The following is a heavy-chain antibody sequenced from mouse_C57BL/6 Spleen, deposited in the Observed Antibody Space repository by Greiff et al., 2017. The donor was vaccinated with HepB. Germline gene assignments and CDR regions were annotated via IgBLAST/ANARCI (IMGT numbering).Heavy chain of an antibody. CDR1: GYTFTSYW. J-gene: IGHJ1*03. V-gene: IGHV1-69*01. Sequence: QVQLQQSGAGLVMPGASVKLSCKASGYTFTSYWMHWVKQRPGQGLEWLVEIDPSDSYTNYNQKFKGKSTFTVDKSSSTAYMQLSSLTSEDSAVSYCARRSYSNWYVDVWGTGTTVTVSS. D-gene: IGHD2-10*01. CDR2: IDPSDSYT. CDR3: ARRSYSNWYVDV.